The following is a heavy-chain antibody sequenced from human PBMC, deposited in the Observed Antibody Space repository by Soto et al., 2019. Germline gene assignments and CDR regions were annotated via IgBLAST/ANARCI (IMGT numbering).Heavy chain of an antibody. J-gene: IGHJ4*02. Sequence: PSETLSLTCIVSGGSISNYYWSWIRQPPGKGLEWIGYIYYSGSTNYNPSLTSRVTISVDTSKNHFSLKLSSVTAADTAVYYCARVPAYWGQGILVTVSS. CDR2: IYYSGST. CDR3: ARVPAY. CDR1: GGSISNYY. V-gene: IGHV4-59*08. D-gene: IGHD2-2*01.